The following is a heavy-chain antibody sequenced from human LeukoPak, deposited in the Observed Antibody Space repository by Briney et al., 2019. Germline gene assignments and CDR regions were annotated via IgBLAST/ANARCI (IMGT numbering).Heavy chain of an antibody. CDR1: GFTVSSNY. CDR3: AKDRRIAVALFDY. CDR2: IYSGGST. Sequence: GGSLRLSCAASGFTVSSNYMSWVRQAPGKGLEWVSVIYSGGSTYYADSVKGRFTISRDNSKNTLYLQMNSLRAEDTAVYYCAKDRRIAVALFDYWGQGTLVTVSS. V-gene: IGHV3-53*01. D-gene: IGHD6-19*01. J-gene: IGHJ4*02.